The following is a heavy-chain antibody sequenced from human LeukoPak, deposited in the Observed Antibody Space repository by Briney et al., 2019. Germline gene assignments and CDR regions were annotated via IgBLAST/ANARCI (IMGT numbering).Heavy chain of an antibody. Sequence: EAGGSLRLSCAASGFTFSSYAMSWVRQAPGKGLKWVSAISGGGGSTYYADSGKGRFTISRDNSKNTLYLQMNSLRAEDTAVYYCANGRRTGTPPNWGQGTLVTVSS. CDR2: ISGGGGST. CDR1: GFTFSSYA. CDR3: ANGRRTGTPPN. V-gene: IGHV3-23*01. D-gene: IGHD1-7*01. J-gene: IGHJ4*02.